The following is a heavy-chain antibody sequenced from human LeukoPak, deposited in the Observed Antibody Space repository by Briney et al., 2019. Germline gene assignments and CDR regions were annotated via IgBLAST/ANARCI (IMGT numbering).Heavy chain of an antibody. Sequence: ASVKVSCKASGGTFSSYAISWVRQAPGQGLEWMGGIIPIFGTANYAQKFQGRVTITTDESTSTAYMELSSLRSEDTAVYYCARGKKDYYYMDVWSKGTTVTVSS. CDR2: IIPIFGTA. V-gene: IGHV1-69*05. J-gene: IGHJ6*03. CDR3: ARGKKDYYYMDV. CDR1: GGTFSSYA.